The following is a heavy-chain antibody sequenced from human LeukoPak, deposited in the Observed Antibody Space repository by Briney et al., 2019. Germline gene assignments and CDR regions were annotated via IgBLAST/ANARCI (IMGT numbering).Heavy chain of an antibody. CDR2: MNPNSGNT. CDR1: GYTFTSYD. Sequence: ASVKVSCKASGYTFTSYDINWVRQATGQGLEWMGWMNPNSGNTGYAQKFQGRVTMTRNTSISTAYMELSSLRSEDTAVYYCARRIYSSGWYYYYYYMDVWGKGTTVTISS. CDR3: ARRIYSSGWYYYYYYMDV. D-gene: IGHD6-19*01. V-gene: IGHV1-8*01. J-gene: IGHJ6*03.